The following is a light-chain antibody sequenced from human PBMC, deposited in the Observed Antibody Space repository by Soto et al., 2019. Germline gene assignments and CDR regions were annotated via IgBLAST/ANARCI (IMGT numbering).Light chain of an antibody. CDR3: QHRRNWPPT. J-gene: IGKJ3*01. Sequence: EIVLTQSPATLSLSPGERATLSCRASQSVSSSLAWYQQRPGQAPRLLIYDASNRATGIPARFSGSGSGTDFTLTISSLEPEDFAVYYCQHRRNWPPTFGPGTKVEIK. V-gene: IGKV3-11*01. CDR1: QSVSSS. CDR2: DAS.